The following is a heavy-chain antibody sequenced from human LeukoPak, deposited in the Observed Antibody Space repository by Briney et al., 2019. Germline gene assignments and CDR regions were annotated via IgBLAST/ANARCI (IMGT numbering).Heavy chain of an antibody. Sequence: GGSLRLSCVGSGFTSIAYALTWARQAPGKGLEWVSGISGGGVTTYYADSVKGRFTIPRDNSKNTLYLQMNSLRADDTAIYYCARNQQLGGHSYYYYGMDVWGQGTTVTVSS. D-gene: IGHD3-16*01. CDR2: ISGGGVTT. CDR3: ARNQQLGGHSYYYYGMDV. CDR1: GFTSIAYA. J-gene: IGHJ6*02. V-gene: IGHV3-23*01.